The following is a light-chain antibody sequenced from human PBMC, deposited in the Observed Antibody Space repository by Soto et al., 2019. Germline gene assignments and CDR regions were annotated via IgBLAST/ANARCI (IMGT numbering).Light chain of an antibody. J-gene: IGKJ1*01. CDR3: QQHLGRHT. CDR2: DAS. Sequence: EIVLTQSACTLSLSPGERATLSCRASQSVSSSYLAWYQQKPGQAPRLLIYDASNRATGIPARFSGSGSGTDFTLTISSLEPEDSAVYYCQQHLGRHTFGQGTKVDIK. CDR1: QSVSSSY. V-gene: IGKV3D-20*02.